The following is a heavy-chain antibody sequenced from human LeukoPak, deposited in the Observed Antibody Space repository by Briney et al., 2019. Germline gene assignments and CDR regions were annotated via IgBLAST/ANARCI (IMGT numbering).Heavy chain of an antibody. CDR1: GGSFSGYY. CDR2: INHSGST. CDR3: ATYSGSYYYYYYGMDV. Sequence: SETLSLTCAVYGGSFSGYYWSWIRQPPGKGLEWIGEINHSGSTNYNPSLKSRVTISVDTSKNQFSLKLSSVTAADTAVYYCATYSGSYYYYYYGMDVRGQGTTVTVSS. V-gene: IGHV4-34*01. J-gene: IGHJ6*02. D-gene: IGHD1-26*01.